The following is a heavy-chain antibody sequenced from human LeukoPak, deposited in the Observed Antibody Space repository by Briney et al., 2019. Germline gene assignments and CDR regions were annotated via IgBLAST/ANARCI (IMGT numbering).Heavy chain of an antibody. J-gene: IGHJ6*03. D-gene: IGHD3-10*01. CDR3: AKGRHGSGISSDSPNIGKYTHYYMDV. CDR1: GGTFSSYA. Sequence: GASVKVSCKASGGTFSSYAITWVRQGPGQGLEWIGGITPIFDRIDYAPKFQDRVTITADKDTSTAYMEVTSLGSEDTAVYYCAKGRHGSGISSDSPNIGKYTHYYMDVWGTGTTVTISS. CDR2: ITPIFDRI. V-gene: IGHV1-69*06.